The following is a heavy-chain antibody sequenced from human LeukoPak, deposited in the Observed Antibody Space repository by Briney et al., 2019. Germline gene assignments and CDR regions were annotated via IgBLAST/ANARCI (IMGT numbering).Heavy chain of an antibody. D-gene: IGHD4-23*01. J-gene: IGHJ4*02. CDR2: IYPGDSDT. CDR1: GYSFTSYW. CDR3: ARRASSRWEVHDAFDY. V-gene: IGHV5-51*01. Sequence: GESLKISCKGSGYSFTSYWIGWVRQMPGKGLEWMGIIYPGDSDTRYSPSFQGQVTISADKSNSTAYLQWSSLKASDTAMYYCARRASSRWEVHDAFDYWGQGTLVPVSS.